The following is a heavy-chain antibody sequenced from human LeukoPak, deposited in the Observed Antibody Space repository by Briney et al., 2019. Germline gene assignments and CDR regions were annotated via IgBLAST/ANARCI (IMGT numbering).Heavy chain of an antibody. J-gene: IGHJ6*02. CDR3: ARGKGAYYDILTGYHNNYGMDV. V-gene: IGHV4-59*01. CDR2: IYYSGST. Sequence: KPSETLSLTCTVSGGSISSYYWSWIRQPPGKGLEWIGYIYYSGSTNYNPSLKSRVTISVDTSKNQFYLKLSSVTAADTAVSYCARGKGAYYDILTGYHNNYGMDVWGQGTTVTVSS. CDR1: GGSISSYY. D-gene: IGHD3-9*01.